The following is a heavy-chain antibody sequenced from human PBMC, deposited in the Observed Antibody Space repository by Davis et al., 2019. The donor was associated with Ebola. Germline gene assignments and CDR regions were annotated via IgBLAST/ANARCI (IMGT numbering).Heavy chain of an antibody. CDR1: GGSFSGYY. Sequence: PSETLSLTCAVYGGSFSGYYWSWIRQPPGKGLEWIGEINHSGSTNYNPSLKSRVTISVDTSKNQFSLKLSSVTAADTAVYYCARTYPIAPAGALNFDYWGQGNLVTLSS. D-gene: IGHD6-13*01. CDR2: INHSGST. V-gene: IGHV4-34*01. J-gene: IGHJ4*01. CDR3: ARTYPIAPAGALNFDY.